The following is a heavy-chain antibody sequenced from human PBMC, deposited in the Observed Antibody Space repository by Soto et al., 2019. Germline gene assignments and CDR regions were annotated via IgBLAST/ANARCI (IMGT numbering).Heavy chain of an antibody. D-gene: IGHD4-17*01. J-gene: IGHJ6*02. Sequence: GGSLRLSCAASGFTFSSYAMSWVRQAPGKGLEWVSVISGGRSNAYYSDAVKGRFTISRDNSKNTVYLQMNSLRAEDTAVYYCAKDMDYGDDYYYYGMDVWGQGTTVTVSS. CDR2: ISGGRSNA. CDR3: AKDMDYGDDYYYYGMDV. V-gene: IGHV3-23*01. CDR1: GFTFSSYA.